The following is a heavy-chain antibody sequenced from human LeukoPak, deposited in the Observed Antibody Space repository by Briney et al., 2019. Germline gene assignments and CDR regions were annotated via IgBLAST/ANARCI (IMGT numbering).Heavy chain of an antibody. CDR1: GFAFDDCA. V-gene: IGHV3-49*04. J-gene: IGHJ4*02. CDR2: IRRRAYGGAA. CDR3: SRNGLVDFDY. Sequence: GGSLRLSCTTSGFAFDDCAMRWVRQPAGKGLEWVGFIRRRAYGGAAEYAASVKDRFIISRDDSKGIAYLQTDSLKTEDTAVYYCSRNGLVDFDYWGQGSRVIVSP.